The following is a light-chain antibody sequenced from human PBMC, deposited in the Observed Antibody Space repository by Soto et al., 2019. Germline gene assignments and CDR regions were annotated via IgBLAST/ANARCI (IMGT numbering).Light chain of an antibody. CDR1: QSISSY. J-gene: IGKJ1*01. V-gene: IGKV1-39*01. Sequence: DIQMTQSPSSLSASVGDRVTLTCRASQSISSYLNWYQQEPGKAPKLLIYAASTLQRGVPSKSTGSGSGTDFTLTISSLQPEDFATYYCQQTYSTPRTFGQGTKVDIK. CDR3: QQTYSTPRT. CDR2: AAS.